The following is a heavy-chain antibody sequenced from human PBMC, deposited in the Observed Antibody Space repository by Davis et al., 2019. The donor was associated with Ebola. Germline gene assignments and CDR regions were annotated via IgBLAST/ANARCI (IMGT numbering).Heavy chain of an antibody. J-gene: IGHJ6*02. CDR1: GFTFSSYW. V-gene: IGHV3-7*01. D-gene: IGHD3-3*01. CDR2: IKQDGSEK. Sequence: GGSLRLSCAASGFTFSSYWMSWVRQAPGKGLEWVANIKQDGSEKCYVDSVKGRFTISRDNAKNSLYLQMNSLRAEDTAVYYCARNSLTIFGVVIIDYYGMDVWGQGTTVTVSS. CDR3: ARNSLTIFGVVIIDYYGMDV.